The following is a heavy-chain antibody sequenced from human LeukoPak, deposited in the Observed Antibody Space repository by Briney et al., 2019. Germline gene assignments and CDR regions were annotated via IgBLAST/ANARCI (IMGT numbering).Heavy chain of an antibody. CDR2: INAGNGNA. D-gene: IGHD6-13*01. CDR3: ARGGGLTAVGDY. V-gene: IGHV1-3*01. J-gene: IGHJ4*02. Sequence: ASVKVSCKASGYTFTSYTIHWVRQAPGQRLEWMGWINAGNGNAKYSQKFQGRVPITRDTSASTAYMELSSLRSEDTAVYYCARGGGLTAVGDYWGQGTLVTVSS. CDR1: GYTFTSYT.